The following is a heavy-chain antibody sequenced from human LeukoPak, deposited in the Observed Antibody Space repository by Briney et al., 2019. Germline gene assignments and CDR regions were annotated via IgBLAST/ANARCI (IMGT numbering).Heavy chain of an antibody. CDR3: ARAGGDDYYYYYMDV. J-gene: IGHJ6*03. CDR1: GYTFTSYD. CDR2: MNPNSGNT. D-gene: IGHD2-21*02. Sequence: GASVKVSCKASGYTFTSYDINWVRQATGQGLEWRGWMNPNSGNTGYAQKFQGRVTMTRNTSISTAYMELSSLRSEDTAVYYCARAGGDDYYYYYMDVWGKGTTVTISS. V-gene: IGHV1-8*01.